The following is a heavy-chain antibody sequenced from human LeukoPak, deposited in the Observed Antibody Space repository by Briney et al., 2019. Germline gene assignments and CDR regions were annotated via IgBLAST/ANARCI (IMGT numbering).Heavy chain of an antibody. V-gene: IGHV3-11*06. Sequence: GGSLRLSCAASGFTFSDYYMSGNREAPGRGVEWVSYISSSRSYTNYADPVKGRFTISRYNAKNSLYLQMNSLRAEDTAVYYCARDYCSGCSCSDAFDIWGQGTMVTVSS. J-gene: IGHJ3*02. CDR3: ARDYCSGCSCSDAFDI. CDR2: ISSSRSYT. D-gene: IGHD2-15*01. CDR1: GFTFSDYY.